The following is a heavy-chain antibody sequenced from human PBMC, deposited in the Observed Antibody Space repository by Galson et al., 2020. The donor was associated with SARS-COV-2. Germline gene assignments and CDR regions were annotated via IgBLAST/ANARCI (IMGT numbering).Heavy chain of an antibody. D-gene: IGHD5-12*01. CDR1: GFTFSTYG. CDR3: AKGDVNNGCYPGN. V-gene: IGHV3-30*18. Sequence: GESLKISCAVSGFTFSTYGMHWVRQAPGKGLEWVAVIPYDGKKTYYGDSVRGRFTISRDNYRNTLSLQMNSLRVEDTAVYYCAKGDVNNGCYPGNWGQGTLVTVSS. CDR2: IPYDGKKT. J-gene: IGHJ4*02.